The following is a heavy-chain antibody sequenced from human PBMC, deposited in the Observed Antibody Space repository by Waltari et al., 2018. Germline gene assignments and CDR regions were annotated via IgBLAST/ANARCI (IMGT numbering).Heavy chain of an antibody. CDR2: IYSGGRT. V-gene: IGHV3-53*01. CDR3: ARGIMITFGGVIARTYYYYGMDV. J-gene: IGHJ6*02. Sequence: EVQLVESGGGLIQPGGSLILSCAASGFTVSSNYMSWVRQAPGQGLEWVSVIYSGGRTYYADSVKGRFTISRDNSKNTLYLQMNSLRAEDTAVYYCARGIMITFGGVIARTYYYYGMDVWGQGTTVTVSS. D-gene: IGHD3-16*02. CDR1: GFTVSSNY.